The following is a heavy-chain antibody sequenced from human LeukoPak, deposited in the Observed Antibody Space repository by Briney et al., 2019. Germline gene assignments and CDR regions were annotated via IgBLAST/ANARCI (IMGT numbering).Heavy chain of an antibody. D-gene: IGHD3-22*01. CDR2: IIPIFGTA. CDR3: ASGYYDSSGYYYYDY. V-gene: IGHV1-69*01. J-gene: IGHJ4*02. Sequence: ASVKVCCKASGGTFSSYAISWVRQAPGQGLEWMGGIIPIFGTANYAQKFQGRVTITADESTSTAYMELSSLRSEDTAVYYCASGYYDSSGYYYYDYWGQGTLVTVSS. CDR1: GGTFSSYA.